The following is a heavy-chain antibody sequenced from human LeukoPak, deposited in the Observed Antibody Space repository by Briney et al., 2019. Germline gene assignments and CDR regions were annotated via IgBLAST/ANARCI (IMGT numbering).Heavy chain of an antibody. Sequence: GASVKVSCKASGYTFTSYGISWVRQAPGQGLEWMGWISAYNGNTNYAQKLQGRVTMTTDTSTSTAYMELSSLRSEDTAVYYCARDRDYGSGSYSDSFDYWGQGTLVTVSS. V-gene: IGHV1-18*01. CDR3: ARDRDYGSGSYSDSFDY. CDR2: ISAYNGNT. D-gene: IGHD3-10*01. J-gene: IGHJ4*02. CDR1: GYTFTSYG.